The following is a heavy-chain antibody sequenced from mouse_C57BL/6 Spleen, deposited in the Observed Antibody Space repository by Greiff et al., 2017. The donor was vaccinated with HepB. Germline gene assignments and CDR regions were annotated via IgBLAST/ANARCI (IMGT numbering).Heavy chain of an antibody. CDR3: TREDYRYYFDY. V-gene: IGHV1-15*01. CDR1: GYTFTDYE. Sequence: QVQLQQSGAELVRPGASVTLSCKASGYTFTDYEMHWVKRTPVHGLEWIGAIDPETGGTAYNQKFKGKAILTADKSSSTAYMELRSLTSEDSAVYYCTREDYRYYFDYWGQGTTLTVSS. CDR2: IDPETGGT. J-gene: IGHJ2*01. D-gene: IGHD2-14*01.